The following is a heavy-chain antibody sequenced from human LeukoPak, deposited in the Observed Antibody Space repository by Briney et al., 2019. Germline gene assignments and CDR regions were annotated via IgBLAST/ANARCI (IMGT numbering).Heavy chain of an antibody. CDR3: AREPHYYDSSGYFDY. J-gene: IGHJ4*02. CDR1: RCSFHHYY. D-gene: IGHD3-22*01. V-gene: IGHV3-11*01. Sequence: SVTLSYAASRCSFHHYYMSWIRQDPGEPREWLSYVSSSGSTIYYAASVKGRFTISRDNAKNSLYLQMNSLRAEDTAVYYCAREPHYYDSSGYFDYWGQGTLVTVSS. CDR2: VSSSGSTI.